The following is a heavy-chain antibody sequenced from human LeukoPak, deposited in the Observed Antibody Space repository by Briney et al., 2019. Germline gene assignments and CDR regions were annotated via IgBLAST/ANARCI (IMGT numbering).Heavy chain of an antibody. CDR2: ISYDGRNK. V-gene: IGHV3-30*18. D-gene: IGHD2-15*01. CDR1: GFTFSSYG. J-gene: IGHJ5*02. CDR3: AKEGCSGGSCYYNWFDP. Sequence: QSGGSLRLSCAASGFTFSSYGMHWAHQAPGKGLEWVAVISYDGRNKYYADSVKGRFTISRDNSKNTLYLQMNSLRAEDTAVYYCAKEGCSGGSCYYNWFDPWGQGTLVTVSS.